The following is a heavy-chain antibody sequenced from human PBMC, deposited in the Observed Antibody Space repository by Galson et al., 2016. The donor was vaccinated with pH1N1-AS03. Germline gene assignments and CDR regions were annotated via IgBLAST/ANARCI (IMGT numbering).Heavy chain of an antibody. CDR1: GFSFTTSEVG. J-gene: IGHJ4*02. V-gene: IGHV2-5*02. CDR2: IWWDDDK. D-gene: IGHD5-12*01. CDR3: AQYSGSYGFSY. Sequence: PALVKPTQTLTLTCTFSGFSFTTSEVGVGWIRQPPGKALEWLALIWWDDDKRYSPFLKSRVTVTKDTSKNQVVLTMTNTDPVDTATYCCAQYSGSYGFSYWGQGTLVTVAS.